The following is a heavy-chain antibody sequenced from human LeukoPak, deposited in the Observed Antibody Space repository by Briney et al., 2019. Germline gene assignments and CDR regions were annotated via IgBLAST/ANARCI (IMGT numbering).Heavy chain of an antibody. Sequence: SETLSLTCTVSGGSISSSSYYWGWIRQPPGKGLEWIGSIYYSGSTYYNPSLKSRVTISVDTSKNQFSLKLSSVTAADTAVYYCARWAHGAFDLWGRGTLVTVSS. J-gene: IGHJ2*01. CDR2: IYYSGST. CDR1: GGSISSSSYY. V-gene: IGHV4-39*07. CDR3: ARWAHGAFDL.